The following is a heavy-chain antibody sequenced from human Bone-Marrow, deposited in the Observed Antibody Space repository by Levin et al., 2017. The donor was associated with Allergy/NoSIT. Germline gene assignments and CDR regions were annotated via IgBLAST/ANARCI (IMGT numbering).Heavy chain of an antibody. V-gene: IGHV4-4*07. CDR3: ATDGGWFDY. Sequence: PGGSLRLSCTVSGGSISNYSWSWIRQPAGKGLEWIGRIFSSGGSNHNPSLKSRVTMSLDTSKNQVSLNVNSVTAADTAIYYCATDGGWFDYWGLGTLVTVSS. D-gene: IGHD6-19*01. CDR2: IFSSGGS. CDR1: GGSISNYS. J-gene: IGHJ4*02.